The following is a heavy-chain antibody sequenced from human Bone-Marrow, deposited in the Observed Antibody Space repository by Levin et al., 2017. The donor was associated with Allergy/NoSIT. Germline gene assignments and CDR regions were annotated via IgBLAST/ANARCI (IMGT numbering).Heavy chain of an antibody. J-gene: IGHJ6*02. V-gene: IGHV3-30*03. Sequence: GGSLRLSCAASGFTFSSYGMHWVRQAPGKGLEWVALISLDGSQKYYADSVKGRFAISRDNSKNTVYLQMNSLRPEDTSVYYCTTLDGDYYYYYGLDVWGQGTTVTVSS. D-gene: IGHD4-17*01. CDR1: GFTFSSYG. CDR2: ISLDGSQK. CDR3: TTLDGDYYYYYGLDV.